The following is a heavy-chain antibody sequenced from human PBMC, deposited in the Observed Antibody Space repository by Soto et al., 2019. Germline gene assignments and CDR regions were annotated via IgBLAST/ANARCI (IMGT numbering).Heavy chain of an antibody. CDR2: IYHSGST. CDR1: GAPVTSDDYY. Sequence: PSETLSLTCAVSGAPVTSDDYYWSWIRQPPGKGLEWIGYIYHSGSTYYNPSLKSRVSISIDTSQNQFSLKLTSLTAADTAVYYCARDPIFYYASSGYGGSYFDYWGQGSRVTVSS. J-gene: IGHJ4*02. D-gene: IGHD3-22*01. V-gene: IGHV4-30-4*01. CDR3: ARDPIFYYASSGYGGSYFDY.